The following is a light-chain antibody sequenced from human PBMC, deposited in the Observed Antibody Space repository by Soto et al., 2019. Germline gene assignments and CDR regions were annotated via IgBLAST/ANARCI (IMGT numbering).Light chain of an antibody. CDR1: QSVSSN. CDR2: GAS. CDR3: QQYGRAPIT. J-gene: IGKJ5*01. Sequence: DIVLTQSQGTLSLSPGERATLSCTASQSVSSNLAWYQQKPGQSPRLLIYGASSRATGIPDRFIGSGSGTDFTLTISRLEPEDFAVYACQQYGRAPITFGQGTRLEIK. V-gene: IGKV3-20*01.